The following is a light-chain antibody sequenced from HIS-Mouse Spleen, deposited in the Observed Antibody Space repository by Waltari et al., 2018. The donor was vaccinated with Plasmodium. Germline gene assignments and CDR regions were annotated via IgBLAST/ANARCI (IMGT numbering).Light chain of an antibody. CDR1: QSVLYSSNHKNY. J-gene: IGKJ4*01. CDR3: QQYYSTPLT. Sequence: DIVMTQSPYSLAVSLGERATINCKSSQSVLYSSNHKNYLAWYQQKPGQPPKLLIYWASTRESGVPDRFSGSGSGTDFTLTISSLQAEDVAVYYCQQYYSTPLTFGGGTKVEIK. V-gene: IGKV4-1*01. CDR2: WAS.